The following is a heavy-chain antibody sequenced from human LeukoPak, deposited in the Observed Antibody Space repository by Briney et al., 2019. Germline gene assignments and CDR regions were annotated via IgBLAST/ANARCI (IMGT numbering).Heavy chain of an antibody. V-gene: IGHV3-30*03. CDR1: GFTFNSYG. Sequence: GGSLRLSCAASGFTFNSYGMHWVRQAPGKGLEWVAVISYDGRNKYYADSVKGRFTISRDDSKSTLYLQMNSLRPEDTAVYYCARARNNYDSSSYSALDYWGQGTLVTVSS. CDR2: ISYDGRNK. J-gene: IGHJ4*02. D-gene: IGHD3-22*01. CDR3: ARARNNYDSSSYSALDY.